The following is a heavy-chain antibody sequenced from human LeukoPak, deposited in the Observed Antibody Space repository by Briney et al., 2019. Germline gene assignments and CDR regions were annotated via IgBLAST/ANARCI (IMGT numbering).Heavy chain of an antibody. D-gene: IGHD2-2*02. V-gene: IGHV4-30-2*01. CDR3: ARGYCSSTSCYMFEVSPHLFDP. CDR2: IYHSGST. Sequence: PSETLSLTCAVSGGSISSGGYSWSWIRQPPGKGLEWIGYIYHSGSTYYNPSLKSRVTISVDTSKNQFSLKLSSVTAADTAVYYCARGYCSSTSCYMFEVSPHLFDPWGQGTLVTVSS. CDR1: GGSISSGGYS. J-gene: IGHJ5*02.